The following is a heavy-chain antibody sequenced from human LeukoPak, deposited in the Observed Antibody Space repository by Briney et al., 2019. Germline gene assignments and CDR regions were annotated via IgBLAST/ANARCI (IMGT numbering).Heavy chain of an antibody. CDR1: GFTFSDYY. J-gene: IGHJ5*02. V-gene: IGHV3-11*01. CDR2: ISSSGSTI. CDR3: ARDLEYYYDSGQVRWFDP. D-gene: IGHD3-22*01. Sequence: PGGPLRLSCAASGFTFSDYYMSWTRQAPGKGLEWVSYISSSGSTIYYADSVKGRFTISRDNAKNSLYLQMNSLRAEDTAVYYCARDLEYYYDSGQVRWFDPWGQGTLVTVSS.